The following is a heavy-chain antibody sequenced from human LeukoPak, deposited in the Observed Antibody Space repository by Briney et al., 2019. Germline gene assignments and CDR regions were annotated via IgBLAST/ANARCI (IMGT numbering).Heavy chain of an antibody. D-gene: IGHD6-13*01. CDR3: ASPAAALQGGRFDY. V-gene: IGHV4-39*07. CDR2: IYYSGST. J-gene: IGHJ4*02. CDR1: GGSISSSSYY. Sequence: SETLSLTCTVSGGSISSSSYYWGWIRQSPGTGLEWLGNIYYSGSTYYNPSLKSRVTISVDTSKNQFSLKLSSVTAADTAVYYCASPAAALQGGRFDYWGQGTLVTVSS.